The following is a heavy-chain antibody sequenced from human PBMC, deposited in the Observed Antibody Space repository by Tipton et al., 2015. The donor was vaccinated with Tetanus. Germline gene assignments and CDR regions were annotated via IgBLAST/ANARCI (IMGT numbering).Heavy chain of an antibody. Sequence: TLSLTCSVSGGSINSGGYFWNRIRQQPGKGPEWIGYIYYSGDTFYNPSLKSRVTISVDTSKNQFSLNLRSVTAADTAVYYCARTTRRWLHPDYWGQGTLVTVSS. CDR1: GGSINSGGYF. CDR3: ARTTRRWLHPDY. CDR2: IYYSGDT. J-gene: IGHJ4*02. V-gene: IGHV4-31*03. D-gene: IGHD5-24*01.